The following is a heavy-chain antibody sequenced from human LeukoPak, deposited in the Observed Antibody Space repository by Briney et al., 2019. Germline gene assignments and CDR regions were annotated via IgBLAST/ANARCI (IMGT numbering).Heavy chain of an antibody. V-gene: IGHV4-34*01. CDR3: ARGSYYEGMDV. CDR2: VDQSGST. CDR1: SASFSGHY. Sequence: PSETLSLTCGVYSASFSGHYWSWIRQPPGQGLEWIGEVDQSGSTNYSPSLKSRVTISVDTSKNQFSLKLSSVTAADTAVYYCARGSYYEGMDVWGKGTTVTVSS. J-gene: IGHJ6*03. D-gene: IGHD3-22*01.